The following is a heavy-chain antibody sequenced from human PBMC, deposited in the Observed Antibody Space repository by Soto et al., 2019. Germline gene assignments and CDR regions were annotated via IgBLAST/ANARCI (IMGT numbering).Heavy chain of an antibody. V-gene: IGHV3-23*01. CDR2: ISGSGGST. CDR3: AKAPWIQLWLLDY. CDR1: GFTFSSYA. D-gene: IGHD5-18*01. J-gene: IGHJ4*02. Sequence: PGGSLRLSCAASGFTFSSYAMSWVRQAPGKGLEWVSAISGSGGSTYYADSVKGRFTISRDNAKNTLYLQMNSLRAEDTAVYYCAKAPWIQLWLLDYRGQGTLVTVSS.